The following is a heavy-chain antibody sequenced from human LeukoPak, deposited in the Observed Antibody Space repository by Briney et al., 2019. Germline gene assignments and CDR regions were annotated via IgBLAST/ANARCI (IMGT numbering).Heavy chain of an antibody. Sequence: SQTLSLTCAVSGGSITRGGYYWSWIRQHPGKGLEWIGSIYYSGTTYYNPSLKSRVTMSVDTSKNQFSLKLISVTAADTAVYYCARDVTGGSYFDYWGQGTLVTVSS. D-gene: IGHD1-26*01. V-gene: IGHV4-31*11. CDR1: GGSITRGGYY. J-gene: IGHJ4*02. CDR3: ARDVTGGSYFDY. CDR2: IYYSGTT.